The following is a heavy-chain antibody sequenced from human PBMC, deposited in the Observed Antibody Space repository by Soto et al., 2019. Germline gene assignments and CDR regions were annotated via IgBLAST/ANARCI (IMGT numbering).Heavy chain of an antibody. CDR3: EKRTISLIAVGSFVY. V-gene: IGHV3-9*01. CDR2: ISCDSGNI. D-gene: IGHD6-19*01. CDR1: GFTFSDYA. J-gene: IGHJ4*03. Sequence: DVQLLESGGGLVQPGRSLRLSCAASGFTFSDYAMHWVRQGPGKGLEWVSSISCDSGNIDYADSVKGRFTISRDNSKYSLYLQVTNMRAEDTALYSGEKRTISLIAVGSFVYWGQGPL.